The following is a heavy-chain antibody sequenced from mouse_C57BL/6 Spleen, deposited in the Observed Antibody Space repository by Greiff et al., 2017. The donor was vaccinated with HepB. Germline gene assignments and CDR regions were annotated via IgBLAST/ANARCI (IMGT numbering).Heavy chain of an antibody. V-gene: IGHV1-50*01. CDR1: GYTFTSYW. J-gene: IGHJ4*01. CDR3: ARTQYGNFFMDY. CDR2: IDPSDSYT. D-gene: IGHD2-10*02. Sequence: VQLQQPGAELVKPGASVKLSCKASGYTFTSYWMQWVKQRPGQGLEWIGEIDPSDSYTNYNQKFKGKATLTVDTSSSTAYMQLSSLTSEDSAVYYCARTQYGNFFMDYWGQGTSVTVSS.